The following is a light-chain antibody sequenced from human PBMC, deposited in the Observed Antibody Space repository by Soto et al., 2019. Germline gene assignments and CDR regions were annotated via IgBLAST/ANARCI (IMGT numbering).Light chain of an antibody. Sequence: DIEMTQSPSTLSASVGDTVTITCRASQSFSNWLAWYQQKPGKAPKFLIYNASTLDSGVPSRFSGSGSGTEFTLTISSLQPDDFAAYYCQQYNSYSWTFGQGTKVEIK. CDR2: NAS. CDR1: QSFSNW. J-gene: IGKJ1*01. V-gene: IGKV1-5*03. CDR3: QQYNSYSWT.